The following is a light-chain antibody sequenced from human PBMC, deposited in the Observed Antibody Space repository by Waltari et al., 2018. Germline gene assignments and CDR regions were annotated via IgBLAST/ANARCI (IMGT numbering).Light chain of an antibody. Sequence: QMTQAPSHPAASVRDQGPITCRASQSISVWLAWYQQKPGRAPKLLIFRASSLESGVPSRFSGSGSGTEFTLTISSLQPDDFATYYCQQYNSFSTTFGGGTKVESK. J-gene: IGKJ4*01. CDR3: QQYNSFSTT. CDR2: RAS. CDR1: QSISVW. V-gene: IGKV1-5*03.